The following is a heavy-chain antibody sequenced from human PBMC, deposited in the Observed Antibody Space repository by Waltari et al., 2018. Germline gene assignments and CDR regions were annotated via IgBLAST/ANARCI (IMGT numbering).Heavy chain of an antibody. CDR3: ARHGYSGGWFDP. Sequence: QLQLQESGPGLVKPSETLSLTCSVSGASISSSNYSWGWIRQPPGKGLEWIGSMFNGGSTYYNPSLKSRVTISVDTSKNQFSLRLNSVTAADTAIYYCARHGYSGGWFDPWGQGTLVTVSS. CDR2: MFNGGST. D-gene: IGHD4-17*01. CDR1: GASISSSNYS. V-gene: IGHV4-39*01. J-gene: IGHJ5*02.